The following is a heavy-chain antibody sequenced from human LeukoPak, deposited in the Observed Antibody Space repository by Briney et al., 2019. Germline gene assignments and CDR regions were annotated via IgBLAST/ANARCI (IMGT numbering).Heavy chain of an antibody. Sequence: SVKVSCKASGGTFSSYAISWVRQAPGQGLEWMGRIIPIFGTANYAQKFQGRVTITADESTSTAYMELSSLRSEDTAVYYCARGFSEQLDYYYYMDVWGKGTTVTVSS. CDR2: IIPIFGTA. CDR1: GGTFSSYA. CDR3: ARGFSEQLDYYYYMDV. V-gene: IGHV1-69*15. J-gene: IGHJ6*03. D-gene: IGHD6-6*01.